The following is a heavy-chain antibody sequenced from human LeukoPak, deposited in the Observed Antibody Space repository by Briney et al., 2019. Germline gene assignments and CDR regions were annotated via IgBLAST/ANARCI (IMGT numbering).Heavy chain of an antibody. CDR2: IYHSGST. CDR1: GYSISSGYY. D-gene: IGHD3-10*01. J-gene: IGHJ4*02. V-gene: IGHV4-38-2*02. Sequence: SETLSLTCTVSGYSISSGYYWGWIRQPPGKGLEWIGSIYHSGSTYYNPSLKSRVTISVDTSKNQFSLKLSSVTAADTAVYYCARGIITMGPYYFDYWGQGTLVTVSS. CDR3: ARGIITMGPYYFDY.